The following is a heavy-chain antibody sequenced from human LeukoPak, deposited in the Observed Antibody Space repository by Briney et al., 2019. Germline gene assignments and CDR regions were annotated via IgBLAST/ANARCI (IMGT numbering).Heavy chain of an antibody. CDR1: GYTFTSYG. Sequence: ASVKVSCKASGYTFTSYGISWVRQAPGQGLEWMGWISAYNGNTNYAQKLQGRVTMTTDTSTSTAYMELRSLRSDDTAVYYCARAPRLGYCSSTSCYSPDPWGQGTLVTVSS. J-gene: IGHJ5*02. CDR3: ARAPRLGYCSSTSCYSPDP. V-gene: IGHV1-18*01. CDR2: ISAYNGNT. D-gene: IGHD2-2*01.